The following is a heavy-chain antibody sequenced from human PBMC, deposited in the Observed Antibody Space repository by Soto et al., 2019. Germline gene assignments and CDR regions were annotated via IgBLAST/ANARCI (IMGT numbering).Heavy chain of an antibody. CDR3: AKDRDCSSTSCYVRHAFDI. D-gene: IGHD2-2*01. V-gene: IGHV3-23*01. CDR1: GFTFSSYA. CDR2: ISGSGGST. J-gene: IGHJ3*02. Sequence: WGSLTLSCAASGFTFSSYAISWVRQAPGKGLGWVSAISGSGGSTYYADSVKGRFTISRDNSKNTLYLQMNSLRAEDTAVYYCAKDRDCSSTSCYVRHAFDIWGQGTMVTVSS.